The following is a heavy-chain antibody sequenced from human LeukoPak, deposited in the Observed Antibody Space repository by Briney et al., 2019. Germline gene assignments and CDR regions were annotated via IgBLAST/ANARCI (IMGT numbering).Heavy chain of an antibody. D-gene: IGHD1-1*01. CDR3: ARAPTGTGGWNWFDP. J-gene: IGHJ5*02. CDR1: GGSTSSYY. Sequence: SETLSLTCTVSGGSTSSYYWSWIRQPAGKGLELIGRIYTSGTTNYNPSLKSRVTMSVDTSKSQFSLKLSSVTAADTAVYYCARAPTGTGGWNWFDPWGQGTLVTVSS. V-gene: IGHV4-4*07. CDR2: IYTSGTT.